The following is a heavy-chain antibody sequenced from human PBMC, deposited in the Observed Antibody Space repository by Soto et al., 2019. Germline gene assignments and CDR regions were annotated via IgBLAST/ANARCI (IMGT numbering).Heavy chain of an antibody. V-gene: IGHV4-34*01. J-gene: IGHJ4*02. CDR1: GGSFSGYY. Sequence: QVQLQQWGAGLLKPSETLSLTCAVYGGSFSGYYWSWIRQPPGKGLEWIGEINHSGSTNYNPSLKSRVTISVDTSKNQFSLKLSSVTAADTAVYYCASGYSYGDGPDYWGQGTLVTVSS. CDR3: ASGYSYGDGPDY. CDR2: INHSGST. D-gene: IGHD5-18*01.